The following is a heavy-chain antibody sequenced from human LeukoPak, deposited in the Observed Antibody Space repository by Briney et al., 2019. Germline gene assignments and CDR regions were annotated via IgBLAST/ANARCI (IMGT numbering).Heavy chain of an antibody. CDR1: GGSISSSSYY. J-gene: IGHJ6*02. Sequence: SETLPLTCTVSGGSISSSSYYWGWIRQPPGKGLEWIGSIYYSGSTFYNPSLKSRVTISVDTSKNQFSLKLSSVTAADTAVYYCARDKRGPYDTEYYYYYYGMDVWGQGTTVTVSS. D-gene: IGHD3-9*01. V-gene: IGHV4-39*07. CDR2: IYYSGST. CDR3: ARDKRGPYDTEYYYYYYGMDV.